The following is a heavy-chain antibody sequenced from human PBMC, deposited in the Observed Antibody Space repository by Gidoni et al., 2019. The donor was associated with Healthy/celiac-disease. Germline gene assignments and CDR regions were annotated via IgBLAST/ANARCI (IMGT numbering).Heavy chain of an antibody. CDR1: VFTFDDYT. V-gene: IGHV3-43*01. D-gene: IGHD2-15*01. CDR3: AKDSLLGYYGMDV. CDR2: ISWDGGST. J-gene: IGHJ6*02. Sequence: EVQLVESGVVVVQPGGSLRLSCSASVFTFDDYTMHGVRQAPGKGLEWVSLISWDGGSTYYADSVKGRFTISRDNSKNSLYLQMNSLRTEDTALYYCAKDSLLGYYGMDVWGQGTTVTVSS.